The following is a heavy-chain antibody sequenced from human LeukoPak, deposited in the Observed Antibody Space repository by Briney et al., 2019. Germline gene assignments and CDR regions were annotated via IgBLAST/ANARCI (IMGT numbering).Heavy chain of an antibody. CDR3: AKETWPRRGPLRWFDP. CDR1: GFTFDDYA. CDR2: ISWNSGSI. Sequence: GGSLRLSCAASGFTFDDYAMHWVRQAPGKGLEWLSGISWNSGSIGYADSVKGRFTISRDNAKNSLYLQMNSLRAEDTALYYCAKETWPRRGPLRWFDPWGQGTLVTVSS. J-gene: IGHJ5*02. D-gene: IGHD3-10*01. V-gene: IGHV3-9*01.